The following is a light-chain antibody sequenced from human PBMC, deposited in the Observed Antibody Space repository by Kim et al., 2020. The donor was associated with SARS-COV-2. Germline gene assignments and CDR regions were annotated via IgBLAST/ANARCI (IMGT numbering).Light chain of an antibody. V-gene: IGLV3-19*01. Sequence: ALGQKVRITCQGDSLRNYYASGDQLKPGQAPVVVIYGKNNRHSGIPDRFSGSTSGNTASLTITGARAEDEGDYFCNSRDSRTNQMVFGGGTQLTVL. CDR2: GKN. CDR3: NSRDSRTNQMV. J-gene: IGLJ7*01. CDR1: SLRNYY.